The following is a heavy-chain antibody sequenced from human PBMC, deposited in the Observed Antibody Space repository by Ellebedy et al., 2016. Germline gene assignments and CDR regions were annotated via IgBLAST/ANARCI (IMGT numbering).Heavy chain of an antibody. CDR3: ARRTPRGYFDY. CDR2: INHSGST. V-gene: IGHV4-34*01. Sequence: SETLSLXXAVYGGSFSGYYWSWIRQPPGKGLEWIGEINHSGSTNYNPSLKSRVTMSVDTSKNQFSLKLSSVTAADTAVYYCARRTPRGYFDYWGQGTLVTVSS. CDR1: GGSFSGYY. D-gene: IGHD3-10*01. J-gene: IGHJ4*02.